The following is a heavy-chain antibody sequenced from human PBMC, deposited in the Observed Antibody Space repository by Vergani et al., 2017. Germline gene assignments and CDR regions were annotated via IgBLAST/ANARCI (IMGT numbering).Heavy chain of an antibody. J-gene: IGHJ5*01. Sequence: QVQLVESEGGVVQPGRSLTLSCVASGCTFSSHGMHWVRQAPGKGLDWVAVIWYDGSNKYYGDSVKGRFTISRDNSKNTLYLQMNSLRVEDTAVYYCARWGNEKRLDSWGQGTLVTVSS. D-gene: IGHD1-1*01. V-gene: IGHV3-33*01. CDR2: IWYDGSNK. CDR1: GCTFSSHG. CDR3: ARWGNEKRLDS.